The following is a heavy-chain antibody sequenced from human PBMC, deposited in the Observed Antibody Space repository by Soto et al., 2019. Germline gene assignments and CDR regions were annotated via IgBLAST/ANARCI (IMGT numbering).Heavy chain of an antibody. Sequence: EVQLVESGGGLVQPGGSLKLSCAASGFTFSGSAMHWVRQASGKGLEWVGRIRSKGNNYATAYGASLRGRFTSSREDSKNTAYLQNNSLSTEDTAVYYCSRQASDFWSGKPQYYMDVWGKGTKVTVSS. V-gene: IGHV3-73*01. CDR1: GFTFSGSA. CDR3: SRQASDFWSGKPQYYMDV. J-gene: IGHJ6*03. CDR2: IRSKGNNYAT. D-gene: IGHD3-3*01.